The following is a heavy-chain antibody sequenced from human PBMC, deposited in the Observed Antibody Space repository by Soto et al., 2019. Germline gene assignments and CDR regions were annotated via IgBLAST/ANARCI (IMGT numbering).Heavy chain of an antibody. Sequence: SETLSLTCAFYGLSFSGYYLIWISPPPWKGLEWIGEINHSGSTNYNPSLKGRVTISVDTSKNQFSLKLSSVTAADPAVYYCARARGGGIVVVPAADGSSGYFDYWGQGTLVNVSS. J-gene: IGHJ4*02. V-gene: IGHV4-34*01. CDR2: INHSGST. D-gene: IGHD2-2*01. CDR1: GLSFSGYY. CDR3: ARARGGGIVVVPAADGSSGYFDY.